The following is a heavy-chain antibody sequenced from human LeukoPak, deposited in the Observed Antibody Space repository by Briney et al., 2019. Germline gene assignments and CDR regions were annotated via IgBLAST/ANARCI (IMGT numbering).Heavy chain of an antibody. CDR2: ISSDGNNK. CDR3: AKGASGGYHTDS. J-gene: IGHJ4*02. D-gene: IGHD3-10*01. CDR1: GFTFSSYA. Sequence: GRSLRLSCAASGFTFSSYAMHWVRQAPGKGLEWVAVISSDGNNKYYADSVKGRFTISRDNSKNTLYLQMNSLRAEDTAVYYCAKGASGGYHTDSWGQGTLVTVSS. V-gene: IGHV3-30*14.